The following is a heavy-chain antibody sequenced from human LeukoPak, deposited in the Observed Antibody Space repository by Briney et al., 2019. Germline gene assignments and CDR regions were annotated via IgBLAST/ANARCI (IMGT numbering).Heavy chain of an antibody. D-gene: IGHD5-18*01. Sequence: SSETLSLTCTVSGGSISSYYWSWSRQPPGKGLELIGYIYYSGSTYYNPSLKSRVTISVDTSKNQFSLKLSSVTAADTAVYYCARVLQWGYSSTWGQGTLVTVSS. V-gene: IGHV4-30-4*01. CDR3: ARVLQWGYSST. CDR2: IYYSGST. J-gene: IGHJ4*02. CDR1: GGSISSYY.